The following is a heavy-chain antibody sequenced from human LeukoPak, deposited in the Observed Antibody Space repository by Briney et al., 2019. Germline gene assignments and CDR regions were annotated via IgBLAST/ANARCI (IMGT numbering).Heavy chain of an antibody. CDR1: GYTFGTHW. Sequence: GASVKVSCKPSGYTFGTHWMHWVRQAPGQGLEWMAIINPSGDFRSYAQKFQGRVIVTRDMSTRTVYMELSDLRPEDTALYYCARDYSGQWEQLTGWWIDPWGQGTLVIVSS. D-gene: IGHD1-26*01. CDR3: ARDYSGQWEQLTGWWIDP. CDR2: INPSGDFR. J-gene: IGHJ5*02. V-gene: IGHV1-46*01.